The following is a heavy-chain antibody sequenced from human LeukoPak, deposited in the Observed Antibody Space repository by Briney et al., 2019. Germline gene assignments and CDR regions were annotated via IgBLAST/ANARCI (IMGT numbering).Heavy chain of an antibody. V-gene: IGHV4-30-4*01. J-gene: IGHJ4*02. D-gene: IGHD6-13*01. CDR2: IRYGGST. CDR3: ARTTSSWDYYFDF. Sequence: SETLSLTCTVSGGSISSDDYYWSWIRQPPGKGLEWIGHIRYGGSTYYNPSLKSRLTLSVDTSKNQFSLKLSSVTAADTAVYYCARTTSSWDYYFDFWGQGTLVTVSS. CDR1: GGSISSDDYY.